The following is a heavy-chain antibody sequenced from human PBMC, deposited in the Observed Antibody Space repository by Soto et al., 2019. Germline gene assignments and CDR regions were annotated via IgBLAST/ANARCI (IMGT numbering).Heavy chain of an antibody. D-gene: IGHD4-4*01. CDR1: GGSISSGGYY. J-gene: IGHJ4*02. CDR3: ARGRRAQYPPDY. V-gene: IGHV4-31*03. CDR2: IYYSGST. Sequence: QVQLQESGPGLVKPLQTLSLTCTVSGGSISSGGYYWSWIRQHPGKGLEWIGYIYYSGSTYYNPSLKSRVTISVDTSKNQFSLKLSSVTAADTAVYYCARGRRAQYPPDYWGQGTLVTVSS.